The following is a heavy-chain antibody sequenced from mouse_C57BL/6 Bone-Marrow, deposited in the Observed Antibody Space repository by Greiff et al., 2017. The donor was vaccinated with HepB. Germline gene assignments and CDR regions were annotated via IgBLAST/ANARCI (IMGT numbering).Heavy chain of an antibody. D-gene: IGHD1-1*01. CDR2: ISSGGSYT. CDR3: ARPEGLWDYGSSPWYFDV. CDR1: GFTFSSYG. Sequence: EVKLMESGGDLVKPGGSLKLSCAASGFTFSSYGMSWVRQTPDKRLEWVATISSGGSYTYYPDSVKGRFTISRDNAKNTLYLQMSSLKSEDTAMYYCARPEGLWDYGSSPWYFDVWGTGTTVTVSS. J-gene: IGHJ1*03. V-gene: IGHV5-6*01.